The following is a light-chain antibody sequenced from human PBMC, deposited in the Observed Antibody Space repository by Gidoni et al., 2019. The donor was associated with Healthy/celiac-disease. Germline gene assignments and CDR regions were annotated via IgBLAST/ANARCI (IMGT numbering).Light chain of an antibody. CDR3: SSYAGSNNLV. V-gene: IGLV2-8*01. CDR2: EVS. J-gene: IGLJ2*01. CDR1: SNDVGGYNY. Sequence: QSAMTQPPPPSGPPATSVTISCTGTSNDVGGYNYVSLYQQHPGKAPKLMIYEVSKRPSGVPDRFSGSKSGNTASLTVSGLQAEDEADYYCSSYAGSNNLVFGGGTKLTVL.